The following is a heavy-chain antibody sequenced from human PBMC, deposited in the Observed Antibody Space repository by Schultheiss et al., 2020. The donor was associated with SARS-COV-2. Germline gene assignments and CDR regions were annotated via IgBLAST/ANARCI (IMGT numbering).Heavy chain of an antibody. D-gene: IGHD3-9*01. CDR3: ARGLRYYDDGSMDV. CDR2: IYYRGSSGST. Sequence: SETLSLTCTFFGASISSVGYYWTWNRQHPGKGLEWIGYIYYRGSSGSTYYNPSLKSRITISVDTSKNQFSLKLSTVTAADTAVYYCARGLRYYDDGSMDVWGKGTTVTVSS. CDR1: GASISSVGYY. V-gene: IGHV4-31*03. J-gene: IGHJ6*04.